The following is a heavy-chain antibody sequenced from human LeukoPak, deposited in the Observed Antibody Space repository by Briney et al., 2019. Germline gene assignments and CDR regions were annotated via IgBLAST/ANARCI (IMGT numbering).Heavy chain of an antibody. V-gene: IGHV3-23*01. CDR1: GFTFSSYA. D-gene: IGHD2-21*02. CDR2: ISGSGGST. J-gene: IGHJ4*02. Sequence: GGSLRLSCAASGFTFSSYAMHWVRQAPGKGLEWVSTISGSGGSTYYADSVKGRFTISRDNSKNTLSLQMDSLRSEDTAVYYCAKDSGVVVTAIPNYWGQGALVTVSS. CDR3: AKDSGVVVTAIPNY.